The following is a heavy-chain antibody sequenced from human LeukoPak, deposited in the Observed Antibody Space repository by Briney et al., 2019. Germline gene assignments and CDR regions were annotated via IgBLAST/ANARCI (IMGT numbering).Heavy chain of an antibody. CDR3: APTAEAYTSWWKV. Sequence: ASVKVSCKAPGYTDDYMHWVRQAPGQGLEFMGWINPDSGFTNYAQKFKGRVTMTRDTSISTAYLEVRSLTSDDTAVYYCAPTAEAYTSWWKVWGQGTLVTVSS. J-gene: IGHJ4*02. V-gene: IGHV1-2*02. CDR2: INPDSGFT. CDR1: GYTDDY. D-gene: IGHD3-16*01.